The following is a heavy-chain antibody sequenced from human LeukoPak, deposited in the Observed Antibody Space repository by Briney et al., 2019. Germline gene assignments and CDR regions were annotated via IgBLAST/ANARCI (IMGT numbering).Heavy chain of an antibody. CDR3: ARLYVRDAFDI. V-gene: IGHV3-11*01. CDR2: ISSSGSTI. CDR1: GFTFSDYY. D-gene: IGHD2-2*02. J-gene: IGHJ3*02. Sequence: GGSLRLSCAASGFTFSDYYMSWIRQAPGKGLEWVSYISSSGSTIYYADSVKGRFTISGDNAKNSLYLQMNSLRAEDTAVYYCARLYVRDAFDIWGQGTMVTVSS.